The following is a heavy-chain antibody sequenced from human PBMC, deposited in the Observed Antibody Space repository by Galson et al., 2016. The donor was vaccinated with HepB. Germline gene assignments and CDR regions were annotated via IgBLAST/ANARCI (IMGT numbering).Heavy chain of an antibody. CDR3: AREGIGYNSSPDAFDI. CDR1: GGTFSSYG. CDR2: IIPIISTT. V-gene: IGHV1-69*13. D-gene: IGHD6-13*01. Sequence: SVKVSCKASGGTFSSYGVTWVRQAPGQGLEWMGEIIPIISTTKYAQNFQGRVTITADESTTTAYMELSSLRSEDTAVYYCAREGIGYNSSPDAFDIWGQGTMVTVSS. J-gene: IGHJ3*02.